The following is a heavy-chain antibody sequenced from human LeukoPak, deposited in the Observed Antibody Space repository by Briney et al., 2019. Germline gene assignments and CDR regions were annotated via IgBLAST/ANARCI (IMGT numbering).Heavy chain of an antibody. V-gene: IGHV3-7*01. CDR3: ARVHHSSSWGTDDC. Sequence: GGSLRLSCAASGFTLISYWMSWVRQAPGKGLEWVANIKQDGSAKYYVDSVKGRFTISRDNAKNSLYLQMNSLRAEDTAVYYCARVHHSSSWGTDDCWGQGTLVTVSS. J-gene: IGHJ4*02. CDR1: GFTLISYW. D-gene: IGHD6-13*01. CDR2: IKQDGSAK.